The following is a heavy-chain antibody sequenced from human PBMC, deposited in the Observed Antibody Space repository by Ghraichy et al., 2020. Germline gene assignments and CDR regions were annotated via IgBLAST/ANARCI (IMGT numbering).Heavy chain of an antibody. CDR2: VSGGSGGTT. V-gene: IGHV3-23*01. D-gene: IGHD4-23*01. J-gene: IGHJ4*02. CDR1: GFTFSTYA. CDR3: AKTLYGGHDY. Sequence: GGSLRLSCAASGFTFSTYAMSWVRQAPGKGLECVSAVSGGSGGTTSYADSVKGRFTISRDNSKNTLYLQMNTLRAEDTAIYYCAKTLYGGHDYWGQGTLVTVSS.